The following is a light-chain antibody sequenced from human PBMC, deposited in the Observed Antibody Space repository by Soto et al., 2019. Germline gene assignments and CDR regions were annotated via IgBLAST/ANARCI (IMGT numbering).Light chain of an antibody. J-gene: IGKJ5*01. CDR3: QQYNSYSIT. Sequence: DIPMTQSPSTLSASVGDRVTITCRASQSISSWLAWYQQKPGKAPKLLIYDASNLESGVPSRFSGSGSGTEFTLTISSLQPDDFATYYCQQYNSYSITFGQGTRLEIK. CDR1: QSISSW. CDR2: DAS. V-gene: IGKV1-5*01.